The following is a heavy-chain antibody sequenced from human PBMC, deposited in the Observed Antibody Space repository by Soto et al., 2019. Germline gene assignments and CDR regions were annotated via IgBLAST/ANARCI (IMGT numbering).Heavy chain of an antibody. D-gene: IGHD1-1*01. CDR3: ARPAAGSHDKYCVDI. J-gene: IGHJ6*03. Sequence: QLQLQESGPGLVKPSETLSLTCTVSGDSINSIHYYWAWIRQPPGKGLEWIGSVYYGGSTSYNSFPGNRITVSVDTSKSQISQTLGSVTSADTALYFCARPAAGSHDKYCVDISGKRTTVPLAS. CDR1: GDSINSIHYY. CDR2: VYYGGST. V-gene: IGHV4-39*01.